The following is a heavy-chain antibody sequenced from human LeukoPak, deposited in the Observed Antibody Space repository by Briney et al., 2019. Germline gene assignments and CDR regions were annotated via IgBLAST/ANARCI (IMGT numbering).Heavy chain of an antibody. CDR2: FDPEDGET. CDR1: GYTLTELS. V-gene: IGHV1-24*01. J-gene: IGHJ4*02. CDR3: ATNYLFGSGRPFDY. Sequence: ASVKVSCKVSGYTLTELSMHWVRQAPGKGLEWMGGFDPEDGETIYAQKFQGRVTMTEDTSTDTAYMELSSLGSEDTAVYYCATNYLFGSGRPFDYWGQGTLVTVSS. D-gene: IGHD3-10*01.